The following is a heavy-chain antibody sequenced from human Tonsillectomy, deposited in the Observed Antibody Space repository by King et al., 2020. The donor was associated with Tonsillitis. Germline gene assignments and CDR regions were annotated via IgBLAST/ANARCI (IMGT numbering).Heavy chain of an antibody. CDR1: GYTFTNYG. V-gene: IGHV1-18*01. CDR3: ARDRGLYSRGDASDI. Sequence: VQLVESGVEVKKPGASVKVSCTASGYTFTNYGISWVRQAPGQGLEWMGWISAYNGNTDYAQKLQGRVTMTTDTSTSTAYMELRSLRSDDTAVYYCARDRGLYSRGDASDIWGQGTLVIVSS. CDR2: ISAYNGNT. D-gene: IGHD6-13*01. J-gene: IGHJ3*02.